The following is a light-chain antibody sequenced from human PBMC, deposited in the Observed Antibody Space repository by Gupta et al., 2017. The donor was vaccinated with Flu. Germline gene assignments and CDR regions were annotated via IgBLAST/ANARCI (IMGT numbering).Light chain of an antibody. CDR1: SSNIGSNT. J-gene: IGLJ1*01. V-gene: IGLV1-44*01. CDR3: AAWDDSLNGHYV. CDR2: GSN. Sequence: QSVLAQPPSASGTPGQRVTISCSGSSSNIGSNTVNWYQQVPGTSPKLLIYGSNQRPSGVPDRFAGSKSGTSASLAISGLQSEDEAEYYCAAWDDSLNGHYVFGTGTKVTVL.